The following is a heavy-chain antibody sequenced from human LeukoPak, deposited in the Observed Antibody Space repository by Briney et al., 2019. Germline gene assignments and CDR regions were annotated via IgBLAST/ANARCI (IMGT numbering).Heavy chain of an antibody. D-gene: IGHD2-2*01. V-gene: IGHV1-69*05. CDR3: ARGKLGYCSSTSCYANWFDP. CDR1: GGTFSSYA. J-gene: IGHJ5*02. CDR2: IIPIFGTA. Sequence: ASVKVSCKASGGTFSSYAISWVRQAPGQGLEWMGGIIPIFGTANYAQKFQGRVTITTDESTSTAYMELSSLRSEDTAVYYCARGKLGYCSSTSCYANWFDPWGQGTLVTVSS.